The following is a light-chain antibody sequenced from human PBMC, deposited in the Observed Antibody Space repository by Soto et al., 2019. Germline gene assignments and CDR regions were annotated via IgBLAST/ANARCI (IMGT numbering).Light chain of an antibody. CDR1: QNIDDW. CDR3: QQYNSYSVT. CDR2: RAS. Sequence: DIQMTQSPSTLSGSVGDRVTITCRASQNIDDWLAWYQRKPGKAPNLLIYRASTLKYGVPSRFSGSGSGTEFTLTINSLQPDDFATYYCQQYNSYSVTFGQGTKVDIK. V-gene: IGKV1-5*03. J-gene: IGKJ1*01.